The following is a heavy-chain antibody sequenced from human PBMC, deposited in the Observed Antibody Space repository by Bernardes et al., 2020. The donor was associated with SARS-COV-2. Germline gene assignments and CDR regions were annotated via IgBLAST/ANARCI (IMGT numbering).Heavy chain of an antibody. D-gene: IGHD6-13*01. CDR3: ARGIAAAGHDAFDI. CDR2: ISSSSSYI. J-gene: IGHJ3*02. V-gene: IGHV3-21*01. Sequence: GGSLRLSCAASGFTFSSYSMNWVRQAPGKGLGWVSSISSSSSYIYYADSVKGRFTISRDNAKNSLYLQMNSLRAEDTAVYYCARGIAAAGHDAFDIWGQGTMVTVSS. CDR1: GFTFSSYS.